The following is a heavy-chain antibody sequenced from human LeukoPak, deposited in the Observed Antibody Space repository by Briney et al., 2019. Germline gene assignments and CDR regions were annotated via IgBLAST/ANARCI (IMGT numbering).Heavy chain of an antibody. J-gene: IGHJ4*02. Sequence: GASLKISCQGSGYSFTSYWIGWVRPMPGKGLEWMGIIYPGDSDTRYSPSFQGQVTISADKSISTAYLQWSSLKASDTAMYYCASSSSYGYYGPFDYWGQGTLVTVSS. CDR2: IYPGDSDT. CDR1: GYSFTSYW. V-gene: IGHV5-51*01. CDR3: ASSSSYGYYGPFDY. D-gene: IGHD5-18*01.